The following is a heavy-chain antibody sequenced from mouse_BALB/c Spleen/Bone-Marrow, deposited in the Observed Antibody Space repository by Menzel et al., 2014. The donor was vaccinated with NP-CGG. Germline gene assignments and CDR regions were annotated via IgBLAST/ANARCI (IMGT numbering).Heavy chain of an antibody. D-gene: IGHD2-14*01. V-gene: IGHV5-12*02. Sequence: EVKLVESGGGLVQPGGSLKLSCATSGFTFSDYYMYWVRQTPEKRLEWVAYISNGGGSTYYPDTVKGRFTISRGNAKNTLYLQMSRLKSEDTAMYYCARGLYYRPFAYWGQGTLVTVSA. CDR1: GFTFSDYY. J-gene: IGHJ3*01. CDR2: ISNGGGST. CDR3: ARGLYYRPFAY.